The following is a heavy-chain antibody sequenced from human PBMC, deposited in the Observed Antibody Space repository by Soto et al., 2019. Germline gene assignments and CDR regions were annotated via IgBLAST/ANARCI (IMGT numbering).Heavy chain of an antibody. Sequence: SETLSLTCTVSGGSIRSSSYYWGWIRQPPGKGLEWIGSIYYSGSTYYNPSLKSRVTISVDTSKNQFSLKLSSVTAADTAVYYCARHEAPSGWNFDPWGQGTLVTVSS. J-gene: IGHJ5*02. CDR3: ARHEAPSGWNFDP. V-gene: IGHV4-39*01. CDR2: IYYSGST. D-gene: IGHD6-19*01. CDR1: GGSIRSSSYY.